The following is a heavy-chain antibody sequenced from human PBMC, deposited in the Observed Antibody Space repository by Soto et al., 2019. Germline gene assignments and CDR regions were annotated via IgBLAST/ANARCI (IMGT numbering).Heavy chain of an antibody. D-gene: IGHD3-22*01. J-gene: IGHJ4*02. CDR1: GGSISSYY. CDR3: ARVRDYYDSSGYSGYYFDY. CDR2: IYYSGST. V-gene: IGHV4-59*01. Sequence: LSLTCTVSGGSISSYYWSWIRQPPGKGLEWIGYIYYSGSTNYNPSLKSRVTISVDTSKNQFSLKLSSVTAADTAVYYCARVRDYYDSSGYSGYYFDYWGQGTLVTVSS.